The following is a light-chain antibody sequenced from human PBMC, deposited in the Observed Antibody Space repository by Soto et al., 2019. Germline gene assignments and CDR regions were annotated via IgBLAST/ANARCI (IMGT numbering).Light chain of an antibody. J-gene: IGLJ1*01. CDR3: RSYTRSSTYV. V-gene: IGLV2-14*01. CDR1: SSDVGGYNY. CDR2: DVS. Sequence: QSALTQPASVSGSPGQSITISCTGTSSDVGGYNYVSWYQQHPGKAPKLMIYDVSNRPSGVSNRFSGSKSGNTASLTISGLQAEDEADYYCRSYTRSSTYVFGTGSKLTVL.